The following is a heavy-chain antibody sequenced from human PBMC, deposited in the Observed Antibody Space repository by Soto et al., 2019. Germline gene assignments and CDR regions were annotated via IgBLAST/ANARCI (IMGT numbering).Heavy chain of an antibody. CDR1: GGTFSSYA. J-gene: IGHJ4*02. V-gene: IGHV1-69*12. CDR2: IIPIFGTA. D-gene: IGHD1-26*01. Sequence: QVQLVQSGAEVKKPGSSVKVSCKASGGTFSSYAISWVRQAPGQGLEWMGGIIPIFGTANYAQKFQGRVTIXXDXSXXTAYMELSSLRSEDTAVYYCARDLNTYSGSYGFDYWGQGTLVTVSS. CDR3: ARDLNTYSGSYGFDY.